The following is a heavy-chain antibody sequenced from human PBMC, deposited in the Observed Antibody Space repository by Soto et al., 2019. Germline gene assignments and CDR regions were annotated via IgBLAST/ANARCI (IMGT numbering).Heavy chain of an antibody. CDR1: GYTFTGYY. CDR3: ARVEGNPDSSGNYGMDV. D-gene: IGHD3-22*01. J-gene: IGHJ6*02. V-gene: IGHV1-2*04. CDR2: NNPNSGGT. Sequence: ASVKVSCKASGYTFTGYYRHWVRQAPGQGLEWMGWNNPNSGGTNYAQKFQGWVTMTRDTSISTAYMELSRLRSDDTAVYYCARVEGNPDSSGNYGMDVWGQGTTVTVSS.